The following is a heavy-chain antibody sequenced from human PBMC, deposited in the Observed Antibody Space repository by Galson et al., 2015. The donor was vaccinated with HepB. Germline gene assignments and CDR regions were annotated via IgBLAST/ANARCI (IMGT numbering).Heavy chain of an antibody. CDR3: ARADIGTSGTFPKFDP. J-gene: IGHJ5*02. V-gene: IGHV3-33*01. CDR1: GFTFSNYG. D-gene: IGHD6-13*01. Sequence: SLRLSCAASGFTFSNYGMHWVRQAPGKGLEWVAIIWYDGSKKSYADSVKGRFTISRDNYKNTLYLQMNTLRAEDTAVYYCARADIGTSGTFPKFDPWGQGTLVTVSS. CDR2: IWYDGSKK.